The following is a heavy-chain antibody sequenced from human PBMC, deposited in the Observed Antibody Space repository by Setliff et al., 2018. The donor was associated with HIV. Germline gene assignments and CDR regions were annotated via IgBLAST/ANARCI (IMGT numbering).Heavy chain of an antibody. V-gene: IGHV1-18*01. D-gene: IGHD1-26*01. CDR2: ISPNFGHT. J-gene: IGHJ5*02. Sequence: ASVKVSCKASGATFSSYGISWVRQAPGQGLEWMGWISPNFGHTNYAQNLQGRLTMTTDTSTGTAYMELRSLRSDDTAVYYCARARLQGIVTAVGPRDNCLDPWGQGTRVTVSS. CDR1: GATFSSYG. CDR3: ARARLQGIVTAVGPRDNCLDP.